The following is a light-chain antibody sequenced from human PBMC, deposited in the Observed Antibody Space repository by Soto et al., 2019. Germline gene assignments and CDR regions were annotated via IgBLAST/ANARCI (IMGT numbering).Light chain of an antibody. V-gene: IGKV3D-15*01. CDR3: HQYYKWPLT. J-gene: IGKJ4*01. Sequence: IVLTQSPGTLSLSPGVRATLSCRTSHSVSTSKLAWYQQKPGQAPRLLIYDASNRATGIPARFSGSGSGTEFTLTISSLQSEDFAVYYCHQYYKWPLTFGGGTKVDIK. CDR2: DAS. CDR1: HSVSTSK.